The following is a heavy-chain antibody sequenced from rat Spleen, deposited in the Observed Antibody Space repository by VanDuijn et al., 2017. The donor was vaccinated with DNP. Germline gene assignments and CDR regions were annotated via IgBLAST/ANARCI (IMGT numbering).Heavy chain of an antibody. Sequence: EVQLVESGGGLVQPGRSMKLSCAASGFTFSNYYMAWVRQAPTKGLEWVASISTGRGNTYYRDSVKGRFTISRDNAKSTLYLQMDSLRSEDTAAYYCARHGVFYGLTFAYWGQGTLVTVSS. CDR1: GFTFSNYY. J-gene: IGHJ3*01. CDR2: ISTGRGNT. D-gene: IGHD1-6*01. CDR3: ARHGVFYGLTFAY. V-gene: IGHV5-25*01.